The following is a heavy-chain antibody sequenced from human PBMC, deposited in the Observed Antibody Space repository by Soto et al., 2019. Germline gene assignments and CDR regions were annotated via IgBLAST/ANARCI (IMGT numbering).Heavy chain of an antibody. Sequence: GGSLRLSCAASGFSFSDCGLHWVRQAPGKGLEWVAVISYDGSNKYYADSVKGRFTISRDNSKNTLYLQMNPLRAEDTALYYCAKDNADTYDSGPPPPGYYYGMDVWGQGTTVTVSS. V-gene: IGHV3-30*18. CDR3: AKDNADTYDSGPPPPGYYYGMDV. CDR1: GFSFSDCG. J-gene: IGHJ6*02. D-gene: IGHD3-22*01. CDR2: ISYDGSNK.